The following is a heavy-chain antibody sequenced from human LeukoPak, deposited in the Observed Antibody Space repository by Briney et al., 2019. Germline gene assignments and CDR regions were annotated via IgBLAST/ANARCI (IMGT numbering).Heavy chain of an antibody. CDR2: ISYDGSNK. Sequence: GRSLRLSCAASGFTFSSYAMHWVRQAPGKGLEWEAVISYDGSNKYYADSVKGRFTISRDNSKNTLYLQMNSLRAEDTAVYYCARGYSSSWYDDFDYWGQGTLVTVSS. V-gene: IGHV3-30-3*01. CDR3: ARGYSSSWYDDFDY. J-gene: IGHJ4*02. CDR1: GFTFSSYA. D-gene: IGHD6-13*01.